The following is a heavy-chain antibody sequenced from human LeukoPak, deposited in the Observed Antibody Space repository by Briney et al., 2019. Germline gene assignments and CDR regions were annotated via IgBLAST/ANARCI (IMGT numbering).Heavy chain of an antibody. CDR2: IYYSGTT. CDR3: ARGGWSMDY. Sequence: SETLSLTCSVSGGSMTNYYWSWIRQPPGKGLEWIGYIYYSGTTNYNPSLKSRVTISVDTSKTQFSVKFTSVTAADTAVYYCARGGWSMDYWGQGTLVTVSS. CDR1: GGSMTNYY. J-gene: IGHJ4*02. D-gene: IGHD6-19*01. V-gene: IGHV4-59*01.